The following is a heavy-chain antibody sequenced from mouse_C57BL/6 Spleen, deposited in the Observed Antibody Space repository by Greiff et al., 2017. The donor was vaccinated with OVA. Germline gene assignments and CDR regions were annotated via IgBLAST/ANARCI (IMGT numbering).Heavy chain of an antibody. V-gene: IGHV1-82*01. CDR1: GYAFSSSW. D-gene: IGHD1-1*01. CDR2: IYPGDGDT. J-gene: IGHJ2*01. Sequence: VKLVESGPELVKPGASVKISCKASGYAFSSSWMNWVKQRPGKGLEWIGRIYPGDGDTNYNGKFKGKATLTADKSSSTAYMQLSSLTSEDSAVYFCARTLSTVVATDFDDWGKGTTLTVSS. CDR3: ARTLSTVVATDFDD.